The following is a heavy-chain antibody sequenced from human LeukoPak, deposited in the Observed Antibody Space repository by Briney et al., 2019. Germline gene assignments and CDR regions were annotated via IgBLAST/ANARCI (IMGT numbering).Heavy chain of an antibody. CDR3: ASRPSGYYYGY. CDR2: ISGSGGTT. CDR1: GFTFNNYA. V-gene: IGHV3-23*01. Sequence: PGGSLRLSCAVSGFTFNNYAMSWVRQAPGKGLHWVSDISGSGGTTYYADSVKGRFTISRDNSKNTLYLQMNSLRAEDTAVYFCASRPSGYYYGYWGQGTLVTVSP. J-gene: IGHJ4*02. D-gene: IGHD3-22*01.